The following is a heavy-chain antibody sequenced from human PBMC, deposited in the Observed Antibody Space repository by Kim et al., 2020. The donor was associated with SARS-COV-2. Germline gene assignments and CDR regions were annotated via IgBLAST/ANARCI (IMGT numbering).Heavy chain of an antibody. D-gene: IGHD3-10*01. CDR2: IIPIFGTA. CDR3: ARGGWARGSGSYVYYYYGMDV. V-gene: IGHV1-69*13. CDR1: GGTFSSYA. Sequence: SVKISCKASGGTFSSYAISWVRQAPGQGLEWMGGIIPIFGTANYAQKFQGRVTITADESTSTAYMELSSLRSEDTAVYYCARGGWARGSGSYVYYYYGMDVWGQGTTVTVSS. J-gene: IGHJ6*02.